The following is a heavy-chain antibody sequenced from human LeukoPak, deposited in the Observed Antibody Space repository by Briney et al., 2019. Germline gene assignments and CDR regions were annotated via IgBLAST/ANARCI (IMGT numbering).Heavy chain of an antibody. CDR3: ARIYLYDSSGYAFDY. V-gene: IGHV1-46*01. D-gene: IGHD3-22*01. Sequence: ASVKVSCKASGYTFTGYYMHWVRQAPGQGLEWMGIINPSGGSTSYAQKFQGRVTMTTDTSTSTAYMELRSLRSDDTAVYYCARIYLYDSSGYAFDYWGQGTLVTVSS. CDR1: GYTFTGYY. CDR2: INPSGGST. J-gene: IGHJ4*02.